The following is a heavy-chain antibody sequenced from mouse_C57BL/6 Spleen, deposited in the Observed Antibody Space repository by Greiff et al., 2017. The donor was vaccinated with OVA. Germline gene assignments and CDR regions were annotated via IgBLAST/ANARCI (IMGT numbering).Heavy chain of an antibody. D-gene: IGHD1-1*01. CDR2: IDPETGGT. CDR1: GYTFTDYE. V-gene: IGHV1-15*01. J-gene: IGHJ4*01. Sequence: VQLQQSGAELVRPGASVTLSCKASGYTFTDYEMHWVKQTPVHGLEWIGAIDPETGGTAYNQKFKGKAILTADKSSSTAYMELRSLTSEDSAVYYCTRDGTTRAMDYWGQGTSVTVSS. CDR3: TRDGTTRAMDY.